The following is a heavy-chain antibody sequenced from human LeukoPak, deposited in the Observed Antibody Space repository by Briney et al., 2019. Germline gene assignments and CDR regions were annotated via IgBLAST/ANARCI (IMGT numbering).Heavy chain of an antibody. CDR1: GYTFTGYY. D-gene: IGHD4-17*01. Sequence: GASVKVSCKAFGYTFTGYYMHWVRQAPGQGLEWMGWINPNSGGTNYAQKFQGRVTMTRDTSISTAYMELSRLRSDDTAVYYCARDHGDYAAADYWGQGTLVTVSS. CDR3: ARDHGDYAAADY. J-gene: IGHJ4*02. CDR2: INPNSGGT. V-gene: IGHV1-2*02.